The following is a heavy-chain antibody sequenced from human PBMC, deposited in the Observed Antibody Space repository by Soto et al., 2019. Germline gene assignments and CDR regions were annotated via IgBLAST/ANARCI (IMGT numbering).Heavy chain of an antibody. CDR2: ISANNGNT. D-gene: IGHD1-26*01. CDR3: ARDRGSYALDY. CDR1: GYTFTSYG. Sequence: QVQLVQSGAEVKKPGASVKVSCKASGYTFTSYGISWVRQAPGQGLEWMGWISANNGNTNYAQKLHGRVTMTTDTSASTAYRKLRSLRSDDTAVYVCARDRGSYALDYWGQGTLVTVS. V-gene: IGHV1-18*01. J-gene: IGHJ4*02.